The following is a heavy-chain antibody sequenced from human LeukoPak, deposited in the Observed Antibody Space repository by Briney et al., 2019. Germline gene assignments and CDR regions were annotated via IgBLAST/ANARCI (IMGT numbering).Heavy chain of an antibody. CDR2: INPSGGST. CDR1: GYTFTSYY. J-gene: IGHJ5*02. D-gene: IGHD6-19*01. Sequence: ASVKVSCKASGYTFTSYYMHWVRQAPGQGLEWMGIINPSGGSTSYAQKFQGRVTMTRDTSTSTVYMELSSLRSEDTAVYYCARDVGIAVAGSSRNWFDPWGQGTLVTVSS. V-gene: IGHV1-46*01. CDR3: ARDVGIAVAGSSRNWFDP.